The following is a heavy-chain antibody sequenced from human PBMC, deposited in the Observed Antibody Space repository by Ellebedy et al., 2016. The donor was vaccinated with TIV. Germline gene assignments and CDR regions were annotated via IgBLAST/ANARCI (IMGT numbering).Heavy chain of an antibody. CDR2: IHSSGST. D-gene: IGHD6-13*01. CDR3: ARQGSSSWYPHYYYYGMDV. J-gene: IGHJ6*02. CDR1: GGSISSYY. V-gene: IGHV4-4*07. Sequence: SETLSLXXTVSGGSISSYYWSWIRQPAGKGLEWVGRIHSSGSTNYNPSLKSRVTMSVDTSKNQFSLKLSSVTAADTAVYYCARQGSSSWYPHYYYYGMDVWGQGTTVTVSS.